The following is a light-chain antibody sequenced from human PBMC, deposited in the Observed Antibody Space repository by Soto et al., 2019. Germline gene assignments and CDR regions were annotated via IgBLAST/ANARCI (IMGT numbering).Light chain of an antibody. V-gene: IGLV2-14*01. J-gene: IGLJ3*02. Sequence: QSALTQPASVSGSPGQSITISCTGTSTDIAMYSYVSWYQQHPGAAPKLLLYEVTNRPSGVSYRFSGSKSGNTASLTISGLQAEDEADYYCSSYSRYTPWVFGGGTKVTVL. CDR1: STDIAMYSY. CDR3: SSYSRYTPWV. CDR2: EVT.